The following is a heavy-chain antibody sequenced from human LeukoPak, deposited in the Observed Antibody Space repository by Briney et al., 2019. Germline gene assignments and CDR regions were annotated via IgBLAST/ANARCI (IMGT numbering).Heavy chain of an antibody. V-gene: IGHV3-43*02. CDR1: GFTFDDYA. Sequence: PGGSLRLSCAASGFTFDDYAMHWVRHAPGKGLEWVSLISGDGGSTYYADSVKGRFTISRDNSKNSLYLQMNSLRTEDTALYYCAKDIQLWRDFDYWGQGTPVTVSS. D-gene: IGHD5-18*01. CDR3: AKDIQLWRDFDY. CDR2: ISGDGGST. J-gene: IGHJ4*02.